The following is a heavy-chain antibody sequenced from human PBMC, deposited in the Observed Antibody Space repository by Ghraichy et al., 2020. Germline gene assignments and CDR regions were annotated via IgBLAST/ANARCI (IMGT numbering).Heavy chain of an antibody. CDR2: IKQDGSEK. CDR3: ARDAQHDYYYYGMDV. CDR1: GFTFSSYW. V-gene: IGHV3-7*01. D-gene: IGHD1-1*01. J-gene: IGHJ6*02. Sequence: GGSLRLSCAASGFTFSSYWMSWVRQSPGKGLEWVANIKQDGSEKYYVDSVKGRFTISRDNAKNSLYLQMNSLRAEDTAVYYCARDAQHDYYYYGMDVWGQGTTVTVSS.